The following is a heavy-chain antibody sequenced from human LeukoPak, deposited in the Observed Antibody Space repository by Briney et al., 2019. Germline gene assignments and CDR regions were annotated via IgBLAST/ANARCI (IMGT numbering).Heavy chain of an antibody. CDR1: GGTLTSGGYS. CDR2: IYYSGSA. CDR3: ARIRISSTSQNYFDP. D-gene: IGHD2-2*01. Sequence: SETLSLTCTVSGGTLTSGGYSWSWIRQSPGKALEWIGYIYYSGSAYYNPSLKSRVDISFDTSKNQFSLRMTSVTAADSAIYFCARIRISSTSQNYFDPWGQGTLVTVSS. J-gene: IGHJ5*02. V-gene: IGHV4-30-4*07.